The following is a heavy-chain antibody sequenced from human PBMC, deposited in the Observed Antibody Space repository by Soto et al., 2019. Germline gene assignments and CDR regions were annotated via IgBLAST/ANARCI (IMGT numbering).Heavy chain of an antibody. CDR3: ATLPPRIVVSLLPIPT. J-gene: IGHJ5*02. Sequence: SETLSLTCAFSGGSLTSGYYYWTWIRQPPGKALEWVGHIYHTGSTKYSPSLKSRATISVDTSNNQFSLRLRSVTAADTAVYYCATLPPRIVVSLLPIPTWGQGILVTVSS. D-gene: IGHD2-21*01. CDR2: IYHTGST. V-gene: IGHV4-61*01. CDR1: GGSLTSGYYY.